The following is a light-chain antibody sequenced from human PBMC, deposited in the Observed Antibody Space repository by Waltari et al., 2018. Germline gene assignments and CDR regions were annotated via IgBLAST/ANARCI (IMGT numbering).Light chain of an antibody. CDR1: SGDVGSY. J-gene: IGLJ3*02. CDR3: STYAGNDKLV. Sequence: QSALTQPPSASGSPGQSVTISCTATSGDVGSYVSWYQQHPGRAPKVLMFEVTKRPPGVPPRFSGSGSGKTAYLTVSGVQVEEEADYYCSTYAGNDKLVFGGGTKVTVL. CDR2: EVT. V-gene: IGLV2-8*01.